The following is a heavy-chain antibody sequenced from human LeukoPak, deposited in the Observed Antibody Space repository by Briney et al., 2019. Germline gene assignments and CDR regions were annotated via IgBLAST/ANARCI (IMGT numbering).Heavy chain of an antibody. V-gene: IGHV1-69*13. CDR3: ARGRSGHCSSTSCLSPFDP. CDR2: IIPIFGTA. D-gene: IGHD2-2*01. J-gene: IGHJ5*02. CDR1: GGTFSSYA. Sequence: SVKVSCKASGGTFSSYAISWVRQAPGQGLEWMGGIIPIFGTANYAQKFQGRVTITADESTGTAYMELSSLRSEDTAVYYCARGRSGHCSSTSCLSPFDPWGQGTLVTVSS.